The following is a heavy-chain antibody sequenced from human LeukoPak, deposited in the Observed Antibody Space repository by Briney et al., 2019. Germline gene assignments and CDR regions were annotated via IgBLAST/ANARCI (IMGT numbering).Heavy chain of an antibody. Sequence: GGSLRLSCAASGFTFSIYAMSWVRQAPGKGLEWVSAISGSGGTAYYADSVKGRSTISRDNSKNTLYLQMNSLRAEDTAVYYCAKKLWFGEPDWGQGTLVTVSS. J-gene: IGHJ4*02. CDR3: AKKLWFGEPD. D-gene: IGHD3-10*01. CDR1: GFTFSIYA. CDR2: ISGSGGTA. V-gene: IGHV3-23*01.